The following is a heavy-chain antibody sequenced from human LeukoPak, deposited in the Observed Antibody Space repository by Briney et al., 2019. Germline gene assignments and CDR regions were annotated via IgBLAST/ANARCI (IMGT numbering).Heavy chain of an antibody. CDR1: GYSFTSYW. V-gene: IGHV5-51*01. J-gene: IGHJ4*02. CDR3: ASLDYYDSSGYSYYFDY. Sequence: GESLKISFKGSGYSFTSYWIGWVRQMPGKGLEWMGIIYPGDSDTRYSPSFQGQVTISADKSISTAYLQWSSLKASDTAMYYCASLDYYDSSGYSYYFDYWGQGTLVTVSS. D-gene: IGHD3-22*01. CDR2: IYPGDSDT.